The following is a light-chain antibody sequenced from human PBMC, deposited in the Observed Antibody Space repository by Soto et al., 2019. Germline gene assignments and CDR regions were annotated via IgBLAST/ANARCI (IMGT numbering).Light chain of an antibody. J-gene: IGKJ2*01. CDR1: QSISSY. CDR2: AAS. CDR3: QQSYTTPPEYT. V-gene: IGKV1-39*01. Sequence: DIQMTQSPSSLSASVGDRVTITCRASQSISSYLNWYQQKPGKAPKLLIYAASNLQSGGPSRFSGSGSGTAYTLTINSLQPEDFATYYCQQSYTTPPEYTFGQGTKLEIK.